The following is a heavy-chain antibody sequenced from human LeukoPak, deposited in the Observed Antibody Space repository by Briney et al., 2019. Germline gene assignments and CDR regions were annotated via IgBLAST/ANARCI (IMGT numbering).Heavy chain of an antibody. V-gene: IGHV3-23*01. CDR3: AKAGLRAVAGTVSFDY. J-gene: IGHJ4*02. CDR2: ISGSGGST. Sequence: GGSLRLSCAASGFTFSSYAMSWVRQAPGKGLEWVSAISGSGGSTYYADSVKGRFTISRDNSKNTLYLQMNSLRAEDTAVYYCAKAGLRAVAGTVSFDYWGQGTLVTVSS. CDR1: GFTFSSYA. D-gene: IGHD6-19*01.